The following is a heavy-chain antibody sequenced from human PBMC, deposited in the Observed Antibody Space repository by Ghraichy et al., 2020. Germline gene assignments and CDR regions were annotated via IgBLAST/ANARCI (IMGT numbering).Heavy chain of an antibody. CDR2: FKSKTDGGTT. CDR3: TRIASSSWNGGYFDY. J-gene: IGHJ4*02. Sequence: GGSLRLSCAASGFTFSDAWMSWVRQAPGKGLEWVGRFKSKTDGGTTDYAAPVKGRFTLSRDDSKNTLYLQMNSLKIEDTAVYYCTRIASSSWNGGYFDYWGQGTLVTVSS. CDR1: GFTFSDAW. V-gene: IGHV3-15*01. D-gene: IGHD6-13*01.